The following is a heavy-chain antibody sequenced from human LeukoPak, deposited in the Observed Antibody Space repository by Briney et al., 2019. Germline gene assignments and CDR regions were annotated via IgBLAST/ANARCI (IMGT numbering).Heavy chain of an antibody. D-gene: IGHD3-22*01. CDR1: GGSISSSSYY. CDR3: ARHWVDSSGYSGWFDP. V-gene: IGHV4-39*01. J-gene: IGHJ5*02. CDR2: IYYSGST. Sequence: SETLSLTCTVSGGSISSSSYYWGWIRQPPGKGLEWIGSIYYSGSTYYNPSLKSRVTISVDTSKNQFSLKLSSVAAADTAVYYCARHWVDSSGYSGWFDPWGQGTLVTVSS.